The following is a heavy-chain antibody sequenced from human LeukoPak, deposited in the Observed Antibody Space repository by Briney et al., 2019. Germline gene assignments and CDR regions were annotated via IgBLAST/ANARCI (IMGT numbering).Heavy chain of an antibody. Sequence: PSQTLSLTCTVSGGSISSYYWSWIRQPAGKGLEWIGRFYTSGSTNYNPSLKSRVTMSVDTSKNQFSLKLSSVTAADTAVYYCASHYYDSSGYYYEVDIWGQGTMVTVSS. CDR3: ASHYYDSSGYYYEVDI. V-gene: IGHV4-4*07. J-gene: IGHJ3*02. CDR1: GGSISSYY. CDR2: FYTSGST. D-gene: IGHD3-22*01.